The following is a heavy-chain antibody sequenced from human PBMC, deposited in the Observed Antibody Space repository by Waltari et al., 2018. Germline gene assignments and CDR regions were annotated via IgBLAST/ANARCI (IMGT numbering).Heavy chain of an antibody. D-gene: IGHD1-26*01. Sequence: QLQLQESGPGLVKPSETLSLTCTVSGGSISSSSYYWGWIRQPPGKGLEWIGSIYYSGSTYYNPSLKSRVTISVDTSKNQFSLKLSSVTAADTAVYYCARDRWELRRGFDPWGQGTLVTVSS. CDR1: GGSISSSSYY. CDR3: ARDRWELRRGFDP. V-gene: IGHV4-39*07. J-gene: IGHJ5*02. CDR2: IYYSGST.